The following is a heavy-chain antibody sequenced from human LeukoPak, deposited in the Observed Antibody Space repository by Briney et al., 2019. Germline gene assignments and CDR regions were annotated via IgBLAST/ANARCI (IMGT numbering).Heavy chain of an antibody. D-gene: IGHD6-13*01. Sequence: KPSETLSFTCAVYGGSFSGYYWSWLRQPPGKGLEWIGEINHSGSTNYNPSLKSRVTISVDTSKNQFSLKLNSVTAADTAVYYCARVRAAAGTSWFDPWGQGTLVTVSS. V-gene: IGHV4-34*01. CDR3: ARVRAAAGTSWFDP. CDR1: GGSFSGYY. J-gene: IGHJ5*02. CDR2: INHSGST.